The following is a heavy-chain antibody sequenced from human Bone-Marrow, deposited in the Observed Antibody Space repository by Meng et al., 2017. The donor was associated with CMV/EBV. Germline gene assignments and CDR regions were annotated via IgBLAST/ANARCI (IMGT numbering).Heavy chain of an antibody. CDR1: GFTFSDHY. V-gene: IGHV3-72*01. CDR3: TTDPSAPGALGS. D-gene: IGHD7-27*01. CDR2: TRNKANSYTT. J-gene: IGHJ4*02. Sequence: GGSLRLSCAASGFTFSDHYMDWVRQAPGKGLECVGRTRNKANSYTTEYAASVKGRFTISRDDSKNTLYLQMNSLKTEDTAVYYCTTDPSAPGALGSWGQGTLVTVSS.